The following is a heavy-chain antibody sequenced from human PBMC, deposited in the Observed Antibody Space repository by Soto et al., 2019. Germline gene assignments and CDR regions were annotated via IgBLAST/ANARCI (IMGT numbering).Heavy chain of an antibody. CDR3: ARATRKGWIQLWLLDY. Sequence: SETLSLTCAVYCGSFSGYYWSWIRQPPGKGLEWIGEINHSGSTNYNPSLKSRVTISVDTSKNQFSLKLSSVTAADTAVYYCARATRKGWIQLWLLDYWGQGTLVTVSS. CDR2: INHSGST. J-gene: IGHJ4*02. V-gene: IGHV4-34*01. D-gene: IGHD5-18*01. CDR1: CGSFSGYY.